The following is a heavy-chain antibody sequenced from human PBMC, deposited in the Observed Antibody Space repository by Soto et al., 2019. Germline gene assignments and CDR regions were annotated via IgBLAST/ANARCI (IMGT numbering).Heavy chain of an antibody. J-gene: IGHJ4*02. Sequence: SETLSLTCTVSGGSISSYYWSWIRQPPGKGLEWIGYIYYSGSTNYNPSLKSRVTISVDTSKNQFSLKLSSVTAADTAVYYCASDDYVWGSYRSWGQGTLVTVSS. CDR2: IYYSGST. V-gene: IGHV4-59*08. CDR3: ASDDYVWGSYRS. D-gene: IGHD3-16*02. CDR1: GGSISSYY.